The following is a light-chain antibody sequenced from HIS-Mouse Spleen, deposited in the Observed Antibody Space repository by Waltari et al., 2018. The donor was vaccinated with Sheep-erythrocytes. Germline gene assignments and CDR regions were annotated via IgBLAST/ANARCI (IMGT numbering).Light chain of an antibody. CDR2: GKH. J-gene: IGLJ3*02. V-gene: IGLV3-19*01. Sequence: SSELTQDPAVSVALGQTVRITCQGDSLRSYYASWYQQKPGQAPVLVIYGKHNRPSAVPDRFSGSSSGNTASLTITGAQAEDEADYYCNSRDSSGNHLEVFGGGTKLTVL. CDR1: SLRSYY. CDR3: NSRDSSGNHLEV.